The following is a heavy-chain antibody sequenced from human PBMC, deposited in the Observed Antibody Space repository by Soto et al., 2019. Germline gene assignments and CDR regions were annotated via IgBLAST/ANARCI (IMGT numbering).Heavy chain of an antibody. CDR3: AKWYYGSGSYYTHGMDV. V-gene: IGHV3-23*01. CDR1: GFTFSSYA. D-gene: IGHD3-10*01. J-gene: IGHJ6*02. CDR2: ISGSGGST. Sequence: AGGSLRLSCAASGFTFSSYAMSWVRQAPGKGLEWVSAISGSGGSTYYADSVKGRFTISRDNSKNTLYLQMNSLRAEDTAVYYCAKWYYGSGSYYTHGMDVWGQGTTVTVSS.